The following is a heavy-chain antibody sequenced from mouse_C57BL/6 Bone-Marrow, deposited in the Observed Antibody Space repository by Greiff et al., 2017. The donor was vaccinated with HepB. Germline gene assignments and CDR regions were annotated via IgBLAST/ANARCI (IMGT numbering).Heavy chain of an antibody. V-gene: IGHV1-18*01. D-gene: IGHD1-1*01. Sequence: VQLQQSGPELVKPGASVKISCKASGYTFTDYNMDWVKQSHGKSLEWIGDINPNNGGTNYNQKFKGKATLTVDKSSSTAYMELRSLTSEDTAVYFCARGEVLRASFAYWGQGTLVTVSA. CDR1: GYTFTDYN. J-gene: IGHJ3*01. CDR2: INPNNGGT. CDR3: ARGEVLRASFAY.